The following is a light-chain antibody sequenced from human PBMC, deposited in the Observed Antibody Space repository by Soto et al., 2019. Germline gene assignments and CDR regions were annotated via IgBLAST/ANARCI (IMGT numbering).Light chain of an antibody. CDR1: QSVSSN. V-gene: IGKV3-15*01. J-gene: IGKJ1*01. CDR2: GAS. CDR3: QQYNDWPRT. Sequence: EIVMPQSPATLSVSPGERATLSCRASQSVSSNLAWYQQNPGQAPRLLIYGASTRATGIPARFSGSGSGTEFTLTISSLQSEEFAVYYCQQYNDWPRTVGQGTKVDIK.